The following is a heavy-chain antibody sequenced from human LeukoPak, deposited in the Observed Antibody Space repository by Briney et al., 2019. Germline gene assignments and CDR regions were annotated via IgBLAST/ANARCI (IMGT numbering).Heavy chain of an antibody. CDR1: GFTFDDYA. D-gene: IGHD6-19*01. CDR3: AKARLVSTLFDY. V-gene: IGHV3-9*01. J-gene: IGHJ4*02. CDR2: ISWNSGSI. Sequence: PGRSLRLSCAASGFTFDDYATHWVRQAPGKGLEWVSGISWNSGSIGYADSVKGRFTISRDNAKNSLYLQMNSLRAEDTALYYCAKARLVSTLFDYWGQGTLVTVFS.